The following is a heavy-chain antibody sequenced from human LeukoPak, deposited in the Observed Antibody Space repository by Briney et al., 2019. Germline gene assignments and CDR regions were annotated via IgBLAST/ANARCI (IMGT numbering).Heavy chain of an antibody. V-gene: IGHV4-4*02. D-gene: IGHD5-12*01. J-gene: IGHJ4*02. CDR1: GGSISSSNW. Sequence: PSETLSLTCAVSGGSISSSNWWSWVRQPPGKGLEWIGEINHSGSTNYNPSLKSRVTISVDTSKNQFSLKLSSVTAADTAVYYCARWTPKRGYSGYDSFNYFDYWGQGTLVTVSS. CDR3: ARWTPKRGYSGYDSFNYFDY. CDR2: INHSGST.